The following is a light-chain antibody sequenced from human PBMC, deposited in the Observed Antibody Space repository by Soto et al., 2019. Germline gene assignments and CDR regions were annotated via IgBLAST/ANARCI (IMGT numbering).Light chain of an antibody. J-gene: IGKJ4*01. CDR2: DAS. CDR3: QQSSSTPLT. Sequence: EIELTQSPASLSSSVGERATLSCRASQSVNSYLNWYQEKPGKAPKLLIYDASNLPTGVPARFSGSGSGTDFTLTISSLEPEDFAVYYCQQSSSTPLTFGEGTKVEIK. CDR1: QSVNSY. V-gene: IGKV3-11*01.